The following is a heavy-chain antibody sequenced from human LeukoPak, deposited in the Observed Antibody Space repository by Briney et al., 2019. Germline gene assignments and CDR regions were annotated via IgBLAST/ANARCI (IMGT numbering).Heavy chain of an antibody. Sequence: SETLSLTCAVYGGSFSGYYWSWIRQPPGKGLEWIGEINHSGSTSYNPSLKSRVTISVDTSENQFSLKLSSVTAADTAVYYCARETSYSSGWRKGYYYFDYWGQGTLVTVSS. D-gene: IGHD6-19*01. CDR3: ARETSYSSGWRKGYYYFDY. V-gene: IGHV4-34*01. CDR2: INHSGST. J-gene: IGHJ4*02. CDR1: GGSFSGYY.